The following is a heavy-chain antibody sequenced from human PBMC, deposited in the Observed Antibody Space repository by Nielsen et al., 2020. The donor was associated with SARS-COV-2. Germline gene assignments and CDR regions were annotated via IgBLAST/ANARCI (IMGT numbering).Heavy chain of an antibody. CDR3: ARRRGSWSPREIAFDY. Sequence: SETLSLTCTVSGGSISSGGYYWSWIRQHPGKGLEWIGYIYYSGSTYYNPSLKSRVTISVDTSKNQFSLKLSSVTAADTAVYYCARRRGSWSPREIAFDYWGQRTLVTVSS. V-gene: IGHV4-31*03. D-gene: IGHD3-3*01. CDR1: GGSISSGGYY. CDR2: IYYSGST. J-gene: IGHJ4*02.